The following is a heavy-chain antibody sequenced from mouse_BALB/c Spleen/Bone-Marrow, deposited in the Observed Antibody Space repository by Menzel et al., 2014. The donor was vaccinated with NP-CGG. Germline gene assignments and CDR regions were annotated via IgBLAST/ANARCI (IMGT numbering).Heavy chain of an antibody. CDR3: ARSLQRCYAMDY. J-gene: IGHJ4*01. V-gene: IGHV1-14*01. Sequence: SGPELVKPGASVKMSCKASGYTFTSYVMHWVKQKPGQGLEWIGSINPYNDGTNYNEKFKGKATLTSDKSSNTAYMELSSLTSEDSAVYYCARSLQRCYAMDYWGQGTSVTVSS. D-gene: IGHD1-1*01. CDR2: INPYNDGT. CDR1: GYTFTSYV.